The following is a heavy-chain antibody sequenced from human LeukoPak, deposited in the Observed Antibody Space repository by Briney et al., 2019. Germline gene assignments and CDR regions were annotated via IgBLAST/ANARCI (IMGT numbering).Heavy chain of an antibody. CDR3: AKEGVSIGTRRGPGDY. D-gene: IGHD1-7*01. CDR1: GFTFSSYA. V-gene: IGHV3-23*01. J-gene: IGHJ4*02. CDR2: ISGSGGGT. Sequence: GGSLRLSCAASGFTFSSYAMSWVRQAPGKGLEWVSAISGSGGGTYYADSVKGRFTISRDNSKNTLYLQMNSLRAEDTAVYYCAKEGVSIGTRRGPGDYWGQGTLVTVSA.